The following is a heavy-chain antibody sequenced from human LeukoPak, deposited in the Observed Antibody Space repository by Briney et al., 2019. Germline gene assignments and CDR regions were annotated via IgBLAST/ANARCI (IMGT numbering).Heavy chain of an antibody. CDR3: ARVLGYGDYGYFDY. CDR2: IYTSGST. D-gene: IGHD4-17*01. V-gene: IGHV4-61*02. J-gene: IGHJ4*02. Sequence: PSETLSLTCTVSGGSISSGSYYWSWIRQPAGKGLEWIGRIYTSGSTNYNPSLKSRVTISVDTSKNQFSLKLSSVTAADTAVYYCARVLGYGDYGYFDYWGQGTLVSLSS. CDR1: GGSISSGSYY.